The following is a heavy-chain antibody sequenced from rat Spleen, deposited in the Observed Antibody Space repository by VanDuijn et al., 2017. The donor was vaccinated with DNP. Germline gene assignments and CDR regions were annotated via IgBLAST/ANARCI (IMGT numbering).Heavy chain of an antibody. Sequence: QVQLQQSGADLAKPGSSVKISCKASGYTFTNYYISWIKQTTGQGLEYIGYINPGSGDTNYNEKFKGKATLTVDKSSTTAFMQVSSLTPDDSAVYYCARLHGYYHVYAMDGWGQGTSVTVSS. J-gene: IGHJ4*01. CDR1: GYTFTNYY. CDR2: INPGSGDT. CDR3: ARLHGYYHVYAMDG. V-gene: IGHV1-43*01. D-gene: IGHD1-12*03.